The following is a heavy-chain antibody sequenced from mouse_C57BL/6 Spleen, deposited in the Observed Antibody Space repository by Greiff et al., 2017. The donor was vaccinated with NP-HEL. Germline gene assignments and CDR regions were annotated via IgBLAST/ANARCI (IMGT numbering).Heavy chain of an antibody. CDR3: AREKITTVVFDY. V-gene: IGHV1-66*01. Sequence: QVQLQQSGPELVKPGASVKISCKASGYSFTSYYIHWVKQRPGQGLEWIGWIYPGSGNTKYIEKFKGKATLTADTSASTAYMQLSSLTSEDSAVYNCAREKITTVVFDYWGQGTTLTVSS. D-gene: IGHD1-1*01. CDR2: IYPGSGNT. J-gene: IGHJ2*01. CDR1: GYSFTSYY.